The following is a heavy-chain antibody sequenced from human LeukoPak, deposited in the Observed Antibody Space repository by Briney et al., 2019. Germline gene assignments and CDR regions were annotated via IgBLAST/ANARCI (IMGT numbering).Heavy chain of an antibody. J-gene: IGHJ4*02. CDR1: GGTFSSYA. D-gene: IGHD1/OR15-1a*01. CDR3: ARRGRNGTVDY. Sequence: VASVKVSCKASGGTFSSYAISWVRQAPGQGLEWMGGIIPIFGTANYAQKFQGRVTITADESTGTAYMELSSLRSEDTAVYYCARRGRNGTVDYWGQGTLVTVSS. V-gene: IGHV1-69*13. CDR2: IIPIFGTA.